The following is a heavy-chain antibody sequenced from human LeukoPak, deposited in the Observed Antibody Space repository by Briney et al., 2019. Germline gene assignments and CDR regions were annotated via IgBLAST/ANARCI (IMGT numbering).Heavy chain of an antibody. CDR3: ASRAKLYSGSGSPGDAFEI. V-gene: IGHV4-61*01. CDR2: VYNSGST. D-gene: IGHD3-10*01. CDR1: GGSVNSITYY. J-gene: IGHJ3*02. Sequence: SETLSLTCSVSGGSVNSITYYWSWIRQPPGKGLEWIGFVYNSGSTNYNPSLKSRVTISVDTSKNKFPLKLTSVTAADTAIYFCASRAKLYSGSGSPGDAFEIWGQGTMVTVSS.